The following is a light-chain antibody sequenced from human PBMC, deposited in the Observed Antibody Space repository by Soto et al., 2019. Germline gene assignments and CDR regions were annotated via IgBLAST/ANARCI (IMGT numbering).Light chain of an antibody. CDR2: KAS. CDR1: QSISSW. V-gene: IGKV1-5*03. CDR3: QQYKSFLGT. Sequence: DIQMTQSPSTLSASVGDRVTITCRASQSISSWVAWYQQKPGKAPNLLITKASTLESGVPSRFSGSGTGTEFTLTINGLQPDDFATYYCQQYKSFLGTFGQGTKVEIK. J-gene: IGKJ1*01.